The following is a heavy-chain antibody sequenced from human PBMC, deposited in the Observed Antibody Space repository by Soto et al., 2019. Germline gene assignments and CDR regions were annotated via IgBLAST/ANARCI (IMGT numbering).Heavy chain of an antibody. Sequence: ASVKVSCKASGYTFTGYYMHWVRQAPGQGLEWMGWINPNSGGTNYAQKFQGWVTMTRDTSISTAYMELSRLRSDDTAVYYCARSYSSSPGAGFDYWGQGTLVTVSS. D-gene: IGHD6-6*01. V-gene: IGHV1-2*04. CDR3: ARSYSSSPGAGFDY. J-gene: IGHJ4*02. CDR2: INPNSGGT. CDR1: GYTFTGYY.